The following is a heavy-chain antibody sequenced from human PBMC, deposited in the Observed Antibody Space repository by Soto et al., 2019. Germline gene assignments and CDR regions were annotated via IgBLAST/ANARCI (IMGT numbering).Heavy chain of an antibody. D-gene: IGHD2-15*01. CDR3: ATQGLGIFHGLVDV. Sequence: SETLSLTCTVSGGSISSISNRYCSWIRLPPGKGLEWIGYISNSGYTSYNPSLKSRVIISVDTSKNQFSLKLTSVTAADTAVYYCATQGLGIFHGLVDVWXQGTTVNV. CDR2: ISNSGYT. CDR1: GGSISSISNRY. V-gene: IGHV4-61*05. J-gene: IGHJ6*02.